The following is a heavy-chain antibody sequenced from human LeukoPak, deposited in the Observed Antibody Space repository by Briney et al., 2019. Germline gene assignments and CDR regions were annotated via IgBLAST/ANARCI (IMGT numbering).Heavy chain of an antibody. CDR2: INPNSGGT. V-gene: IGHV1-2*06. D-gene: IGHD2-15*01. Sequence: ASVKVSCKASGYTFTGYYMHWVRQAPGQGLEWMGRINPNSGGTNYAQKLQGRVTMTTDTSTSTAYMELRSLRSDDTAVYYCATHHCSGGSCYPPFDYWGQGTLVTVSS. CDR3: ATHHCSGGSCYPPFDY. CDR1: GYTFTGYY. J-gene: IGHJ4*02.